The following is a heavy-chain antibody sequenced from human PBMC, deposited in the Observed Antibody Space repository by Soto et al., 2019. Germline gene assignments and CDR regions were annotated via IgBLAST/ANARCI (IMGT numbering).Heavy chain of an antibody. CDR3: ARDATTSSGSYYYYYYGMDV. CDR2: ISYDGSNK. J-gene: IGHJ6*02. V-gene: IGHV3-30-3*01. CDR1: GFTFSSYA. Sequence: PGGSLRLSCAASGFTFSSYAMHWVRQAPGKGLEWFAVISYDGSNKYYADSVKGRFTISRDNSKNTLYLQMNSLRAEDTAVYYFARDATTSSGSYYYYYYGMDVWGQGTTVTVSS. D-gene: IGHD3-10*01.